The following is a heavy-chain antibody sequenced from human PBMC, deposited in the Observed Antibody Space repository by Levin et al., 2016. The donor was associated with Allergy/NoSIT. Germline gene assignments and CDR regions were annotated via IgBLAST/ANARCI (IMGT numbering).Heavy chain of an antibody. J-gene: IGHJ5*02. CDR2: IYWDDDK. CDR3: AHSGQRFSKQLTRYNWFDP. V-gene: IGHV2-5*02. Sequence: WIRQPPGKALEWLALIYWDDDKRYSPSLKSRLTITKDTSKNQVVLTMTNMDPVDTATYYCAHSGQRFSKQLTRYNWFDPWGQGTLVTVSS. D-gene: IGHD6-13*01.